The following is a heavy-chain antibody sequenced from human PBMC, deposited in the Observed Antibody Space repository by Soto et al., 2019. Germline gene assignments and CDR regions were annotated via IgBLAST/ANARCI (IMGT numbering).Heavy chain of an antibody. CDR3: AKDGEVATIRSRYYYYYGMDV. D-gene: IGHD5-12*01. CDR1: GFTFSSYG. V-gene: IGHV3-30*18. Sequence: PGGSLRLSCAASGFTFSSYGMHWVRQAPGKGLEWVAVISYDGSNKYYADSVKGRFTISRDNSKNTLYLQMNSLRAEDTAVYYCAKDGEVATIRSRYYYYYGMDVWGQGTTVTVSS. CDR2: ISYDGSNK. J-gene: IGHJ6*02.